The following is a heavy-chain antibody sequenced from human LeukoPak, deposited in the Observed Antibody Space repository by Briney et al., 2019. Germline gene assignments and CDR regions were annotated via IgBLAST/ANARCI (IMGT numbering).Heavy chain of an antibody. J-gene: IGHJ4*02. CDR1: GFTFDTYA. Sequence: GGSLRLSCAASGFTFDTYAMSWVRQAPGKGLEWVSAVGDNGVDTYYADSVKGRFTISRDNAKNSLYLQMNSLRDEDTAVYYCARQNYYYDSSGYLGLDWGQGTLVTVSS. CDR2: VGDNGVDT. V-gene: IGHV3-23*01. CDR3: ARQNYYYDSSGYLGLD. D-gene: IGHD3-22*01.